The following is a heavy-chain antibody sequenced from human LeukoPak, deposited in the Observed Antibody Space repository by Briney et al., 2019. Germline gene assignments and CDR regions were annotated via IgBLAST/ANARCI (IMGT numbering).Heavy chain of an antibody. D-gene: IGHD2-21*02. V-gene: IGHV3-30*04. CDR2: ISYDGSNK. CDR1: GFTFSSYA. J-gene: IGHJ5*02. CDR3: ANGGGNCGGDCLYNWFDP. Sequence: GGSLRLSCAASGFTFSSYAMHWVRQAPGKGLEWVAVISYDGSNKYYADSVKGRFTISRDNSKNTLYLQMNSLRAEDTAVYYCANGGGNCGGDCLYNWFDPWGQGTLVTVSS.